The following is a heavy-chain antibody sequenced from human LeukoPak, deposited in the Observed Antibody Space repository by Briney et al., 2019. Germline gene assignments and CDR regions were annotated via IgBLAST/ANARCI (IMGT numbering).Heavy chain of an antibody. V-gene: IGHV4-34*01. CDR2: INHSGST. J-gene: IGHJ5*02. CDR3: ARGLSLWLVRGWFDP. D-gene: IGHD6-19*01. CDR1: GGSFSGYY. Sequence: PSETLSLTCAVYGGSFSGYYWSWIRQPPGKGLEWIGEINHSGSTNYNPSLKSRVTISVDTSKNQFSLKLSSVTAADTAAYYCARGLSLWLVRGWFDPWGQGTLVTVSS.